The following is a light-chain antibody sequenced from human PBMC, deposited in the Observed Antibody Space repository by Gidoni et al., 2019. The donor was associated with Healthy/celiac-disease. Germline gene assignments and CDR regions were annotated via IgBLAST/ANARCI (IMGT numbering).Light chain of an antibody. CDR2: EAS. J-gene: IGKJ1*01. CDR1: QSVSSY. Sequence: IVLTQSPATLSLSPGERATLACRASQSVSSYLAWYQQKPGQAPRLLIYEASNRATGIPARFSGSGSGTDFTRPIRSLEPEDFAVYYCQQRSNWPWTFGQGTKVEIK. CDR3: QQRSNWPWT. V-gene: IGKV3-11*01.